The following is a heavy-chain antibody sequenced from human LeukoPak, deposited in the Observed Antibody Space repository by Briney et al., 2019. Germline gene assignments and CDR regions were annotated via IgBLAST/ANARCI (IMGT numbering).Heavy chain of an antibody. D-gene: IGHD3-16*01. CDR3: AKDQSVWSHDAFDI. V-gene: IGHV3-30*18. CDR2: ISYDGSNK. CDR1: GFTFSNYG. Sequence: GGSLRLSCAASGFTFSNYGMNWVRQAPGKGLEWVAVISYDGSNKYYADSVKGRFTISRDNSKNTLYLQMNSLRAEDTAVYYCAKDQSVWSHDAFDIWGQGTMVTVSS. J-gene: IGHJ3*02.